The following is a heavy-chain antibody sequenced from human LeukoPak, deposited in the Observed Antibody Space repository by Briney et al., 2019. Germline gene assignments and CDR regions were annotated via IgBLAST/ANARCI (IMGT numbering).Heavy chain of an antibody. CDR3: ATQRGLDHCVY. V-gene: IGHV4-30-2*01. Sequence: PSQTLSLTCAVSGGSISSGGYSWSWVRQPPGKGLEWIGFIDHSGSTSYNPSLKSRVTISVDRSKNHFSLNLSSVTAADTAVYYCATQRGLDHCVYWGQGTLVTISS. J-gene: IGHJ4*02. CDR2: IDHSGST. D-gene: IGHD3/OR15-3a*01. CDR1: GGSISSGGYS.